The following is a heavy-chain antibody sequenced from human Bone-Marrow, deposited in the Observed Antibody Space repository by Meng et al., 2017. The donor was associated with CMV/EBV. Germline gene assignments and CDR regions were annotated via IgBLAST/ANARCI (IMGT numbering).Heavy chain of an antibody. J-gene: IGHJ5*02. Sequence: GESLKISCEASGLIFSRSWMTWVRQAPGKGLEWVANIEPDGSSFYYAGSVRGRFTISRDNAKKSLYLQMNSLRAEDTAVYYCASGDFQDAWGQGTLVTVSS. V-gene: IGHV3-7*01. CDR3: ASGDFQDA. CDR2: IEPDGSSF. D-gene: IGHD2-21*01. CDR1: GLIFSRSW.